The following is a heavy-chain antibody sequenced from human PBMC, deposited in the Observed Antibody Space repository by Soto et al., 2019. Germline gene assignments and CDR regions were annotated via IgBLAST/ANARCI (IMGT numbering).Heavy chain of an antibody. CDR2: ISGGGGST. J-gene: IGHJ4*02. D-gene: IGHD6-13*01. V-gene: IGHV3-23*01. CDR3: AKGRSSSWFSWGATFDY. Sequence: AGGSLRLSCAASGFTFSSYAMSWVRQAPGKGLEWVSGISGGGGSTNYADSVKGRFTISRDNSKNTLYVQMNSLRADDTAVYYCAKGRSSSWFSWGATFDYWGQGTLVTVSS. CDR1: GFTFSSYA.